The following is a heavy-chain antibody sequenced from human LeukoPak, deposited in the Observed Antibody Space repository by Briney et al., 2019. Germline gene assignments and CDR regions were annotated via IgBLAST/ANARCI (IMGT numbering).Heavy chain of an antibody. V-gene: IGHV3-23*01. Sequence: PGGSLRLSCAASGFTFIDYAMTWVRQAPGKGPEWVSAITGGGDVTSYADSVKGRFTISRDNSKNTLYLQMDSLRVDDTALYYCAKVGWVGYWGQGTLVTVSS. CDR2: ITGGGDVT. D-gene: IGHD6-19*01. J-gene: IGHJ4*02. CDR3: AKVGWVGY. CDR1: GFTFIDYA.